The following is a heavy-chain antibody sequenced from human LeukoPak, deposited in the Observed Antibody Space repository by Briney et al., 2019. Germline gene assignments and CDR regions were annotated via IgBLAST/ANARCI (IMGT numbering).Heavy chain of an antibody. J-gene: IGHJ4*02. CDR1: GGSFSGYY. V-gene: IGHV4-34*01. Sequence: SETLSLTCAVYGGSFSGYYWSWIRQPPGKGLEWIGEINHSGSTNYNPSLKSRVTISVDTSKNQFSLKLSSVTAADTAVYYCASGPLKWELTGRLIDYWGQGTLVTVSS. CDR3: ASGPLKWELTGRLIDY. CDR2: INHSGST. D-gene: IGHD1-26*01.